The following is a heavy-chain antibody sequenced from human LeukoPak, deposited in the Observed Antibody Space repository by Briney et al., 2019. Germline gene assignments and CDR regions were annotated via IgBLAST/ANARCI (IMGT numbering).Heavy chain of an antibody. CDR2: IYYSGAT. J-gene: IGHJ4*02. Sequence: PSETLSLTCTVPGGSINNYYWSWIRQPPGKGLEWIGYIYYSGATNYNPSLKSRVTMSVDTSNNQFSLKLSSVTAADTAMYYCARHGSYTSRLYYFDYWGQGTLVTVSS. D-gene: IGHD2-15*01. CDR1: GGSINNYY. V-gene: IGHV4-59*08. CDR3: ARHGSYTSRLYYFDY.